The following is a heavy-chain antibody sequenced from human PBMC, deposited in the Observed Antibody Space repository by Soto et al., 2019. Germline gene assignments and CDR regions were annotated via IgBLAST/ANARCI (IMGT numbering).Heavy chain of an antibody. V-gene: IGHV5-51*01. CDR1: GYSFTSYW. D-gene: IGHD1-1*01. CDR3: ARLRGKGGTNGLAPPYYFDY. CDR2: IYPGDSDT. Sequence: PGESLKISCKGSGYSFTSYWIGWVRQMPGKGLEWMGIIYPGDSDTRYSPSFQGQVTISADKSISTAYLQWSSLKASDTAMYYCARLRGKGGTNGLAPPYYFDYWGQGTLVTVSS. J-gene: IGHJ4*02.